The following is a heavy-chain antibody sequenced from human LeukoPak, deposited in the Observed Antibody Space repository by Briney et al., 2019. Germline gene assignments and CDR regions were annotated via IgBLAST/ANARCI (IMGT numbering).Heavy chain of an antibody. J-gene: IGHJ4*02. D-gene: IGHD3-10*01. CDR3: ASLGKGD. CDR1: GFTFRSYG. Sequence: GGSLRLSCAASGFTFRSYGMHWVRQAPGKGLEWVAIIWFDGSNEYYADSVKGRFTISRDNSKNTLYLQMNSLRAEDTAVYYCASLGKGDWGQGTLVTVSS. V-gene: IGHV3-33*01. CDR2: IWFDGSNE.